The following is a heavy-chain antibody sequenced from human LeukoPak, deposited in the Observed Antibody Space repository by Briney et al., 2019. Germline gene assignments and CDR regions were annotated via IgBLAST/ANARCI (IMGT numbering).Heavy chain of an antibody. CDR3: ARDIYGGNWPNDY. V-gene: IGHV3-21*01. D-gene: IGHD4-23*01. CDR1: GFTFSSYG. Sequence: GGSLRLSCAASGFTFSSYGMSWVRQAPGKGLEWVSSISSSSSYIYYADSVKGRFTISRDNAKNSLHLQMNSLRAEDTAVYYCARDIYGGNWPNDYWGQGTLATVSS. CDR2: ISSSSSYI. J-gene: IGHJ4*02.